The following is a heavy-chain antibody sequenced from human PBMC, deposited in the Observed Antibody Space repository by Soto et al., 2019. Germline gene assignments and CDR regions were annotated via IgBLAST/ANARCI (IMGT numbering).Heavy chain of an antibody. D-gene: IGHD2-2*01. Sequence: ASVKVSCKGSGYIFTSYYIHWVRQAPGQGLEWMGLINPSGGSTDYAQKFQGKVTMTRDTSTSTVFMEVSSLRPEDTAMYHCARPLAYCSSAGCWSAFDIWGQGTMVTVSS. J-gene: IGHJ3*02. V-gene: IGHV1-46*01. CDR3: ARPLAYCSSAGCWSAFDI. CDR2: INPSGGST. CDR1: GYIFTSYY.